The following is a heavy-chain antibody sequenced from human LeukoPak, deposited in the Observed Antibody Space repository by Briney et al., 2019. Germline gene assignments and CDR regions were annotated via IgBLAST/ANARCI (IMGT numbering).Heavy chain of an antibody. J-gene: IGHJ4*02. CDR3: AGSGSYYDLWYYFDY. D-gene: IGHD1-26*01. V-gene: IGHV4-59*05. CDR1: GGSFYGYY. Sequence: KPSETLSLTCAVYGGSFYGYYWTWIRQPPGKGLEWIGSIYYSGSTYYNPSLKSRVTISVDTSKNQFSLKLSSVTAADTAVYYCAGSGSYYDLWYYFDYWGQGTLVTVSS. CDR2: IYYSGST.